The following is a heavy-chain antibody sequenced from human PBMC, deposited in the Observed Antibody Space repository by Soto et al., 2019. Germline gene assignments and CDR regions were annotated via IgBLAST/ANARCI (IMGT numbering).Heavy chain of an antibody. J-gene: IGHJ4*02. CDR1: GFTVSNNY. V-gene: IGHV3-66*01. CDR2: IYTGGNT. CDR3: ASTAAAGTFDY. Sequence: EVQVVESGGGLVQPGGSLRLSCAASGFTVSNNYMSWVRQAPGKGLEWVSVIYTGGNTYYADSVKGRFTISRDNSKNTLYLQMNSLRAEDTAVYYCASTAAAGTFDYWGQGTLVTVSS. D-gene: IGHD6-13*01.